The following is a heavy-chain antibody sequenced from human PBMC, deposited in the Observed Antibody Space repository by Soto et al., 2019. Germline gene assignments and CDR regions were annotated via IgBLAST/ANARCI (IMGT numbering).Heavy chain of an antibody. CDR2: INHSGST. J-gene: IGHJ5*02. Sequence: SGTLSLTCAVYGGSFSGYYWSWIRQPPGKGLEWIGEINHSGSTNYNPSLKSRVTISVDTSKNQFSLKLSSVTAADTAVYYCASEIVATTNWFDPWGQGTLVTVSS. V-gene: IGHV4-34*01. CDR3: ASEIVATTNWFDP. D-gene: IGHD5-12*01. CDR1: GGSFSGYY.